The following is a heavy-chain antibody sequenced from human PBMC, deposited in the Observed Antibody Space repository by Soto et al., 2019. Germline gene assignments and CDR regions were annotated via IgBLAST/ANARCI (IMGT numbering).Heavy chain of an antibody. CDR2: IIPIFGPP. CDR3: ATGVDLGVLDS. D-gene: IGHD3-16*01. CDR1: GGTFSSYA. V-gene: IGHV1-69*13. Sequence: AAVKVSWKASGGTFSSYAIHWVRQAPGQGLEWMGQIIPIFGPPRYAQKFQGRVTISADEPTTTAYIEVSPLRLADTAVYFCATGVDLGVLDSWGQGTLVTVSS. J-gene: IGHJ4*02.